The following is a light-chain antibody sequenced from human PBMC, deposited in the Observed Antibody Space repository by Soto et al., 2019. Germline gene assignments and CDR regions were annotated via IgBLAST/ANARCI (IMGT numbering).Light chain of an antibody. V-gene: IGKV3-20*01. CDR3: QQYDSSPLT. Sequence: EIVLTQSPGTLSLSPGERATLSCRASQSVSSSYLAWYQQNPGQAPRLLIYGASSRATGIPDRFSGSGSGTDFTLTISRLEPEDFGVYFCQQYDSSPLTFGGGTKVEIE. J-gene: IGKJ4*01. CDR1: QSVSSSY. CDR2: GAS.